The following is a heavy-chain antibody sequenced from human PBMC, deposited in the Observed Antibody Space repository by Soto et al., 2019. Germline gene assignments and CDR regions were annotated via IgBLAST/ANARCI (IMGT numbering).Heavy chain of an antibody. V-gene: IGHV4-30-4*02. CDR2: IYYSGST. CDR1: GGSISSGDYD. D-gene: IGHD6-19*01. J-gene: IGHJ4*02. Sequence: PSDTLSLTCTVSGGSISSGDYDWSWIRQPPGKGLEWIGYIYYSGSTYYNPSLKSRVTISVDTSKNQFSLKLSSVTVADTAVYYCARDRAVAGTSHFYFDYWGQGTLLTVSS. CDR3: ARDRAVAGTSHFYFDY.